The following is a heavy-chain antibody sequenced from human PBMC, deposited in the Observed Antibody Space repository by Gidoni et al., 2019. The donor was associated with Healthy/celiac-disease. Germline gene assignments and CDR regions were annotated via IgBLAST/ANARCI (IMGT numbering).Heavy chain of an antibody. CDR3: ARGGRGSGSYPDHYYYYGMDV. D-gene: IGHD3-10*01. CDR2: IIPIFGTA. V-gene: IGHV1-69*01. CDR1: GGTFSSYA. Sequence: QVQLVQSGAEVKKPGSSVKVSCKVSGGTFSSYAISWVRQATGQGLEWMGGIIPIFGTANYAQKFQGRVTITADESTSTAYMELSSLRSEDTAVYYCARGGRGSGSYPDHYYYYGMDVWGQGTTVTVSS. J-gene: IGHJ6*02.